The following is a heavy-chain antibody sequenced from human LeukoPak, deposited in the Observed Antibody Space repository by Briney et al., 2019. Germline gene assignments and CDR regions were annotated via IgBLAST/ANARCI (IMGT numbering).Heavy chain of an antibody. CDR1: ESTISRYW. Sequence: GGSLRLSCAASESTISRYWMHWVRQAPGKGLVWVSNINNDGSITTYADSVKGRFTISRDNVKNTLFLQMNSLGAEDTALYYCARGWNTTPRSGFDIWGLGTMVTVSS. CDR3: ARGWNTTPRSGFDI. D-gene: IGHD1/OR15-1a*01. V-gene: IGHV3-74*01. CDR2: INNDGSIT. J-gene: IGHJ3*02.